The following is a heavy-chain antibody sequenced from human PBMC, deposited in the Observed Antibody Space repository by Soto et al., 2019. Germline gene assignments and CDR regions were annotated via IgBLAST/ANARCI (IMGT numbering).Heavy chain of an antibody. J-gene: IGHJ4*02. CDR3: ARGRYGDY. CDR1: GYTFTSYG. D-gene: IGHD1-1*01. CDR2: ISAHNGNT. V-gene: IGHV1-18*01. Sequence: QVHLVQSGAEVKKPGASVKVSCKASGYTFTSYGITWVRQAPGQGLEWMGWISAHNGNTDYAQKIQGRVIVTRDTSTSTAYMELRSLISDDPAVYYCARGRYGDYWGQGALVTVSS.